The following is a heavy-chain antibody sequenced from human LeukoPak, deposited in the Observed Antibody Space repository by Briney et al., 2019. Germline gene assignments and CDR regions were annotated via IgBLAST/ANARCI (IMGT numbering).Heavy chain of an antibody. V-gene: IGHV4-4*02. Sequence: SETLSLTCAVSGGSISSSNWWSWVRQPPGKGLEWIGEIYHSGSTNYNPSLKSRVTISVDKSKNQFSLNLSSVTAADSAVYYCARAHIPSGYSSGWNVDFWGQGTLVTVSS. CDR2: IYHSGST. CDR1: GGSISSSNW. J-gene: IGHJ4*02. D-gene: IGHD6-19*01. CDR3: ARAHIPSGYSSGWNVDF.